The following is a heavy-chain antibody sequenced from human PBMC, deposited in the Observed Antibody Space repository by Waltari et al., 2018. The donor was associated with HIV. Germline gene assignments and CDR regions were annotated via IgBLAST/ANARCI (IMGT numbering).Heavy chain of an antibody. J-gene: IGHJ4*02. CDR1: GFTFSSYG. CDR3: AKGASGWSPGY. CDR2: ISYYGDNK. Sequence: QVKLVESGGGVVQTGRPLKLSGAASGFTFSSYGMHWVRQAPGKGVEWVAVISYYGDNKYYADSVKGRFTISRDNSKNALYLQMNSLRVEDTAVYYCAKGASGWSPGYWGQGTLVTVSS. D-gene: IGHD6-19*01. V-gene: IGHV3-30*18.